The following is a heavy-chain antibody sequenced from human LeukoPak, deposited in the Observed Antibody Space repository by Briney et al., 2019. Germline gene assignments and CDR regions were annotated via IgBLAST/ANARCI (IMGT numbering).Heavy chain of an antibody. CDR3: ATGTPEQQLLQDAFDI. CDR2: INTNTGNP. CDR1: GYTFTSYA. D-gene: IGHD6-13*01. V-gene: IGHV7-4-1*02. Sequence: GASVKVSCKASGYTFTSYAMNWVRQAPGQGLEWMGWINTNTGNPTYAQGFTGRFVFSLDTSVSTAYLQISSLKAEDTAVYYCATGTPEQQLLQDAFDIWGQGTMVTVSS. J-gene: IGHJ3*02.